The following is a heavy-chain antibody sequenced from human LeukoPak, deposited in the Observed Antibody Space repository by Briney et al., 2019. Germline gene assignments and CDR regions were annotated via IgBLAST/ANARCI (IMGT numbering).Heavy chain of an antibody. CDR2: ISYDGSNK. J-gene: IGHJ6*04. D-gene: IGHD2-15*01. CDR1: GFTFSSYG. V-gene: IGHV3-30*04. Sequence: GGSLRLSCAASGFTFSSYGMHWVRQAPGKGLEWVTVISYDGSNKYYADSVKGRFTISRDNSKNTLYLQMNSLRAEDTAVYYCARGFYCSGGSCYSYFDYYYYYGMDVWGKGTTVTVSS. CDR3: ARGFYCSGGSCYSYFDYYYYYGMDV.